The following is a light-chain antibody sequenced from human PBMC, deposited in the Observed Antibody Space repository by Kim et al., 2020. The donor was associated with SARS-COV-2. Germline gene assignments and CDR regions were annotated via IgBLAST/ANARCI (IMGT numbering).Light chain of an antibody. J-gene: IGLJ2*01. CDR3: GTWDSSLSAGV. Sequence: GQKVTISCSGTSSRSGNNYVSGYQELPGTAPKLRIYDNNKRPSGIPDRFSGSKSGTSATLGITGLQTGDEADYYCGTWDSSLSAGVFGGGTQLTVL. CDR1: SSRSGNNY. V-gene: IGLV1-51*01. CDR2: DNN.